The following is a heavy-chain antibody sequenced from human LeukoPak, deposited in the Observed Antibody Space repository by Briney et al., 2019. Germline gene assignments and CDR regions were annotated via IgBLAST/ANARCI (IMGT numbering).Heavy chain of an antibody. V-gene: IGHV4-39*01. CDR1: GGSISSSSYY. CDR3: ARHGVAVAGFFDY. CDR2: IYYSGST. Sequence: SETLSLTCTVSGGSISSSSYYWGWIRQPPGKGLEWIGSIYYSGSTYYNPFLKSRVTISVDTSKNQFSLKLSSVTAADTAVYYCARHGVAVAGFFDYWGQGTLVTVSS. J-gene: IGHJ4*02. D-gene: IGHD6-19*01.